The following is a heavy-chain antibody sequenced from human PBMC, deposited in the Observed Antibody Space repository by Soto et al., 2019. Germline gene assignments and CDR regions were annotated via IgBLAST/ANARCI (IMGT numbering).Heavy chain of an antibody. J-gene: IGHJ4*02. CDR2: INPSGGST. V-gene: IGHV1-46*01. D-gene: IGHD2-21*02. Sequence: ASVKVSCKASGYTFTSYYMHWVRQAPGQGLEWMGIINPSGGSTSYAQKFQGRVTMTRDTSTSTVYMELSSLRSEDTAVYYCARSGVAYCGGDCYYDYWGQGTLVTVSS. CDR1: GYTFTSYY. CDR3: ARSGVAYCGGDCYYDY.